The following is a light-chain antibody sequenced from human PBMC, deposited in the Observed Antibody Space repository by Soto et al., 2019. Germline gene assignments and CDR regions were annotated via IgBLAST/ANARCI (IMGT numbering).Light chain of an antibody. CDR1: QGIRNF. CDR3: QKYSSVPV. CDR2: AAS. J-gene: IGKJ3*01. V-gene: IGKV1-27*01. Sequence: DIQMTQSPTSLSVSVGDRVTITCRASQGIRNFVAWYQQKPGKAPKLLIYAASTLQSGVPSRFSGSGSGTDFTLTISSLQPEDVATYSCQKYSSVPVFGPGTKVEIK.